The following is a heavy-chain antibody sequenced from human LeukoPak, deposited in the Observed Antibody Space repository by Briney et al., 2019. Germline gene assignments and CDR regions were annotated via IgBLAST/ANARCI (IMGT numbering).Heavy chain of an antibody. CDR2: IYTSGST. J-gene: IGHJ6*03. CDR3: ARGYSSGWPPNCYMDV. D-gene: IGHD6-19*01. CDR1: GGSISSYY. V-gene: IGHV4-4*07. Sequence: PSETLSLTCTVSGGSISSYYWSWIRQPAGKGLEWIGRIYTSGSTNYNPSLKSRVTMSVDTSKNQFSLKLSSVTAADTAVYYCARGYSSGWPPNCYMDVWGKGTTVTVSS.